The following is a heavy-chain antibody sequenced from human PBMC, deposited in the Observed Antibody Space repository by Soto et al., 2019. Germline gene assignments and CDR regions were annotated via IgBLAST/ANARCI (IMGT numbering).Heavy chain of an antibody. CDR3: AREVVGAYYFDL. CDR2: IYHSGST. Sequence: QVQLQESGPGLVKPSQTLSLRCTVSGGSISSADYYWNWIRQPPGKGLEWIGYIYHSGSTSYNPSLNSRMSVSLDTSNNQFSLRLSSVTAADTAVYYCAREVVGAYYFDLWGQGTLVTVSS. V-gene: IGHV4-30-4*01. J-gene: IGHJ4*02. D-gene: IGHD1-26*01. CDR1: GGSISSADYY.